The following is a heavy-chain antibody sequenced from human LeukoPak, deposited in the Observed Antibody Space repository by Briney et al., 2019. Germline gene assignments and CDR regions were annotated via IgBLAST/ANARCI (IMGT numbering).Heavy chain of an antibody. CDR2: INSDGSST. V-gene: IGHV3-74*01. CDR3: ARGVGATTLYFDY. Sequence: GGSLRLSCAASGFTFSSYWMHWVRQAPGKGLVWVSRINSDGSSTSYADSVKGRFTISRDNAKNSLYLQMNSLRAEDTAVYYCARGVGATTLYFDYWGQGTLVTVSS. D-gene: IGHD1-26*01. CDR1: GFTFSSYW. J-gene: IGHJ4*02.